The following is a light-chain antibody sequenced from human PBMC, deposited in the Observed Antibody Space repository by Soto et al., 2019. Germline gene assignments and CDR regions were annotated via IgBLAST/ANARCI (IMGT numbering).Light chain of an antibody. CDR2: DVS. J-gene: IGLJ1*01. Sequence: QSALTQPASVSGSPGQSITISCTGTSSDVGGYNSVSWYQQHPGKAPKLMIYDVSNRPSGVSNRFSGSKSANTASLTISGLQAEDEADYYCSSYTSVSTPFYVFGTGTQLTVL. CDR1: SSDVGGYNS. V-gene: IGLV2-14*01. CDR3: SSYTSVSTPFYV.